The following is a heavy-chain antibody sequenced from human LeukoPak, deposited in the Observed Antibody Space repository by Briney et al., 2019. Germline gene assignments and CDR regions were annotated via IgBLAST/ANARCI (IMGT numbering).Heavy chain of an antibody. CDR2: INPNSGGT. Sequence: GASVKVSCKASGYTFTGYYMHWVRQAPGQGLVWMGWINPNSGGTNYAQKFQGRVTMTRDTSISTAYMGLSRLRSDDTAVYYCARGLVVPAAIMIKYNWFDPWGQGTLVTVSS. CDR3: ARGLVVPAAIMIKYNWFDP. D-gene: IGHD2-2*01. V-gene: IGHV1-2*02. J-gene: IGHJ5*02. CDR1: GYTFTGYY.